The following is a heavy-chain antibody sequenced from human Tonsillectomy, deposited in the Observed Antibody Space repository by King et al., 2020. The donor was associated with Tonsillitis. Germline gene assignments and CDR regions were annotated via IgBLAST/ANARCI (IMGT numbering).Heavy chain of an antibody. CDR2: ISTSSTI. CDR3: TREYYYDTSGYYDESENFDY. CDR1: GFTFSSYS. Sequence: VQLVESGGGLVQPGGSLRLSCAASGFTFSSYSMNWVRQAPGKGLVWVSYISTSSTIYYADSVKGRFTISRDNAKNSLYLQMNSLRAEDTAVYYCTREYYYDTSGYYDESENFDYWGQGTLVTVSS. V-gene: IGHV3-48*04. J-gene: IGHJ4*02. D-gene: IGHD3-22*01.